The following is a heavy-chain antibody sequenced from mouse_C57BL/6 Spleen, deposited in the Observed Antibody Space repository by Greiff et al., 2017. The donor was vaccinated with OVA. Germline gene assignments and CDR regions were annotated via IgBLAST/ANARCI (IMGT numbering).Heavy chain of an antibody. CDR2: ISYDGSN. V-gene: IGHV3-6*01. CDR1: GYSITSGYY. CDR3: ARDDGTTVAFDY. J-gene: IGHJ2*01. Sequence: VQLKESGPGLVKPSQSLSLTCSVTGYSITSGYYWNWIRQFPGNKLEWMGYISYDGSNNYNPSLKNRISITRDTSKNQFFLKLNSVTTEDTATYYCARDDGTTVAFDYWGQGTTLTVSS. D-gene: IGHD1-1*01.